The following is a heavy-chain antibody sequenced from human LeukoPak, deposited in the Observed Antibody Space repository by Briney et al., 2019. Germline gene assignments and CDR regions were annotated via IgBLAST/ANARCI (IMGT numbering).Heavy chain of an antibody. J-gene: IGHJ4*02. V-gene: IGHV3-30-3*01. CDR3: AKVKGYSYGYNDY. CDR2: ISYDGSNK. CDR1: GFTFSSYA. D-gene: IGHD5-18*01. Sequence: GGSLRLSCAASGFTFSSYAMHWVRQAPGKGLEWVAVISYDGSNKYYADSVKGRFTISRDNSKNTLYLQMNSLRAEDTAVYYCAKVKGYSYGYNDYWGQGTLVTVSS.